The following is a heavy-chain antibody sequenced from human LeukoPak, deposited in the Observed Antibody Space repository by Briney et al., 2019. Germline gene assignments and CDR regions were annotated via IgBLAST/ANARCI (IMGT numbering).Heavy chain of an antibody. CDR2: IIPMFGTA. CDR3: ARSNSGSYYHFDY. CDR1: GGTFSYYA. Sequence: ASVKVSCKASGGTFSYYAISWVRQAPGQGLEWMGGIIPMFGTANYAQKFQGRVTITADEPTSTAYMELSSLRSEDTAIYYCARSNSGSYYHFDYWGQGTLVTVSS. V-gene: IGHV1-69*13. J-gene: IGHJ4*02. D-gene: IGHD1-26*01.